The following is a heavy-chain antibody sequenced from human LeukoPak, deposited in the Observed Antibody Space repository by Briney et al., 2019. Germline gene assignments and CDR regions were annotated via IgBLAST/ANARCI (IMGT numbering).Heavy chain of an antibody. CDR2: INHSGST. D-gene: IGHD3-10*01. V-gene: IGHV4-34*01. J-gene: IGHJ6*03. CDR1: GGSFSGYY. CDR3: ARMMVQTLSVDYYYYMDV. Sequence: PSETLSLTCAVYGGSFSGYYWSWIRQPPGKGLEWIGEINHSGSTNYNPSLKSRVTISVDKSKNQFSLKLSSVTAADTAVYYCARMMVQTLSVDYYYYMDVWGKGTTVTVSS.